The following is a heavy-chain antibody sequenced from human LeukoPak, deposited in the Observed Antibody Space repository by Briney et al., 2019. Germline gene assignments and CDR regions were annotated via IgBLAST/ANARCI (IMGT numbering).Heavy chain of an antibody. D-gene: IGHD1-26*01. V-gene: IGHV1-3*01. J-gene: IGHJ4*02. CDR1: GYTFTSYA. CDR2: INASNGNT. CDR3: ARDTTPGIVGASSFDY. Sequence: ASVKVSCKASGYTFTSYAMHWVRQAPGQRLEWMGWINASNGNTKYSQKFQGRVTITRDTSASTAYMELSSLRSEDTAVYYCARDTTPGIVGASSFDYWGQGTLVTVSS.